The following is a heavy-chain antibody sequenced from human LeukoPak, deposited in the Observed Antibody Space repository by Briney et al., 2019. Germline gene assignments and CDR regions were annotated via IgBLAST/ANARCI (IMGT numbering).Heavy chain of an antibody. J-gene: IGHJ4*02. Sequence: ASVKVSCKASGYTFAGYYLHWVRQAPGQGLEWMGWINPNSGDTNYAQKFQGRVTMTRDTSISTAYMELSRLSSDDTAVYYCAGDVGNSGHEVFDYWGQGTLVTVSS. D-gene: IGHD5-12*01. CDR1: GYTFAGYY. CDR3: AGDVGNSGHEVFDY. CDR2: INPNSGDT. V-gene: IGHV1-2*02.